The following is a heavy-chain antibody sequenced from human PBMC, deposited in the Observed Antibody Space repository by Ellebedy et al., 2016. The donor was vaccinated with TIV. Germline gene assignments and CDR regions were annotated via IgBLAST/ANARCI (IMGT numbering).Heavy chain of an antibody. CDR3: AKDSGLSGWYFDY. CDR2: IGADNGNT. V-gene: IGHV1-18*01. D-gene: IGHD6-19*01. CDR1: GYSFTSNG. Sequence: AASVKVSCKASGYSFTSNGISWVRQAPGHGLEWMGWIGADNGNTNYAQKFQGRVTMTTDPSPSTVYMDLRSLRSDDTAVYYCAKDSGLSGWYFDYWGQGTLVTVSS. J-gene: IGHJ4*02.